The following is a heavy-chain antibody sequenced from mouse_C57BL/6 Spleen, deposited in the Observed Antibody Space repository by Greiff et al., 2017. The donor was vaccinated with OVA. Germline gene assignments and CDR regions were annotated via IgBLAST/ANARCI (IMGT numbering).Heavy chain of an antibody. CDR1: GYAFSSSW. D-gene: IGHD2-2*01. CDR3: AIGYDAWFAY. Sequence: QVQLQQSGPELVKPGASVKISCKASGYAFSSSWMNWVKQRPGKGLEWIGRIYPGDGDTNYNGKFKGKATLTADKSSSTAYMQLSSLTSEDSAVYYCAIGYDAWFAYWGQGTLVTVSA. CDR2: IYPGDGDT. V-gene: IGHV1-82*01. J-gene: IGHJ3*01.